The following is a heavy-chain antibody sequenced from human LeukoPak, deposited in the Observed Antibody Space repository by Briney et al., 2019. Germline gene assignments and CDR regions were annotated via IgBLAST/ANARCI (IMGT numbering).Heavy chain of an antibody. V-gene: IGHV5-51*01. J-gene: IGHJ3*02. D-gene: IGHD1-26*01. CDR2: IYPDDSDT. CDR1: GYSFTSYW. CDR3: AAGEWESHDAFDI. Sequence: GASLKISCKGSGYSFTSYWIGWVRPMRGKGLEWMGIIYPDDSDTRYSTSFQGQVTISADKSISTAYLQWSSLKASDTAMYYCAAGEWESHDAFDIWGQGTMVTVSS.